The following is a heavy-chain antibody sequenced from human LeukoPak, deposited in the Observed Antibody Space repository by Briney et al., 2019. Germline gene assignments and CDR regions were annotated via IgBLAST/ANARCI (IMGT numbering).Heavy chain of an antibody. V-gene: IGHV3-30*02. D-gene: IGHD3-10*01. CDR2: IRYDGSNK. Sequence: PGGSLRLSCAASGFTFSSYGMHWVRQAPGKGLEWVAFIRYDGSNKYYADSVKGRFTISRDNSKNTLYLQMNSLRAEDTAVYYCAKDLKYGSGSYYKGGPCDYWGQGTLVTVSS. CDR1: GFTFSSYG. CDR3: AKDLKYGSGSYYKGGPCDY. J-gene: IGHJ4*02.